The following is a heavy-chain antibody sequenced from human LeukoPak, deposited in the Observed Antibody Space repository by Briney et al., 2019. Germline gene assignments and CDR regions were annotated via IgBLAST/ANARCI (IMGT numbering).Heavy chain of an antibody. D-gene: IGHD1-26*01. CDR2: INHSGST. CDR3: ARRRRIVGATPGAFDI. Sequence: PSETLSLTCTVSGLSISANSWSWIRQPPGKGLEWIGEINHSGSTNYNPSLKSRVTISVDTSKNQFSLKLSSVTAADTAVYYCARRRRIVGATPGAFDIWGQGTMVTVSS. CDR1: GLSISANS. J-gene: IGHJ3*02. V-gene: IGHV4-34*01.